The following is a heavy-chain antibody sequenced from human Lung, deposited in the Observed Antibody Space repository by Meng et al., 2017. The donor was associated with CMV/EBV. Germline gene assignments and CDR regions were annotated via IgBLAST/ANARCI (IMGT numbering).Heavy chain of an antibody. J-gene: IGHJ4*01. Sequence: VQLVQSGAEVKRPGASVKISCQASGYSFSGFYLNWARQAPGHGLEWLGRVNPISDDTHLAQKFEGRITETRGATINTAFMELTRLRPDDTAVYYCAKSSDNGWSSWGPGTLVTVSS. D-gene: IGHD6-19*01. CDR1: GYSFSGFY. CDR3: AKSSDNGWSS. V-gene: IGHV1-2*06. CDR2: VNPISDDT.